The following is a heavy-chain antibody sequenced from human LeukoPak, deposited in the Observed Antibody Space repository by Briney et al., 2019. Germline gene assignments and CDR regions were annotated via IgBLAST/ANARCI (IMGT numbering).Heavy chain of an antibody. J-gene: IGHJ3*02. CDR1: GGSISGYY. D-gene: IGHD3-16*01. Sequence: SETLSLTCTVSGGSISGYYWSWIRQPPGKGLEWIGEINHSGSTNYNPSLKSRVTISVDTSKNQFSLKLSSVTAAATAVYYCARGMITFGGVHHAFDIWGQGTMVTVSS. CDR3: ARGMITFGGVHHAFDI. V-gene: IGHV4-34*01. CDR2: INHSGST.